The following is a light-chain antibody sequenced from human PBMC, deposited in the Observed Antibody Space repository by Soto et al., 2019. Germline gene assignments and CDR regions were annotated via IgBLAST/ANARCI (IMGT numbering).Light chain of an antibody. CDR1: QSVSSN. V-gene: IGKV3-15*01. Sequence: EIVMTQSPATLSVSPGERATLSCRASQSVSSNLAWYQQKPGQAPRLLIYGASTRATGIPARFSGSRSGTEFTLTISSLQSEDLAVYFCQQYNNWPYTFGQGTKLESK. CDR2: GAS. CDR3: QQYNNWPYT. J-gene: IGKJ2*01.